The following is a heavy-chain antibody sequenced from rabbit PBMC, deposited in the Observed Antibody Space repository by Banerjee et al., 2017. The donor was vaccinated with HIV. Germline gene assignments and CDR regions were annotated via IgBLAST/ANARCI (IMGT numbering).Heavy chain of an antibody. CDR3: ARDTSSSFSSYGMDL. CDR2: IRGGSSANT. D-gene: IGHD1-1*01. V-gene: IGHV1S45*01. Sequence: QEQLEESGGDLVKPEGSLTLTCTASGFTLSSYWMCWVRQTPGKGLEWIACIRGGSSANTYFASWVNGRFTISRTTTTVTLQMTSLTAADTATYFCARDTSSSFSSYGMDLWGPGTLVTVS. J-gene: IGHJ6*01. CDR1: GFTLSSYW.